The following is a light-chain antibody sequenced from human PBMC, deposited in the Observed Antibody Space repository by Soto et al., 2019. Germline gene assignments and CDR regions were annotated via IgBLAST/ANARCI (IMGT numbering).Light chain of an antibody. CDR1: QDIGTK. Sequence: IVLTQSPATLSVSPGERATLSCRASQDIGTKLAWYQQKPGQAPSLLMYDVSTRASAAPARFSGSGSGTDFTLTITSLEPEDFAFYYCHQRQRWPRTLGQGTKV. CDR2: DVS. J-gene: IGKJ1*01. V-gene: IGKV3-11*01. CDR3: HQRQRWPRT.